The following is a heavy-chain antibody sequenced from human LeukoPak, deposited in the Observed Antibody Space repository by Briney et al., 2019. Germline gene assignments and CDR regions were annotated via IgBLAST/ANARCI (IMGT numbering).Heavy chain of an antibody. CDR2: IYYSGST. V-gene: IGHV4-59*01. Sequence: SETLSLTCTVSGGSISSYYWSWIRQPPGKGLEWIGYIYYSGSTNYNPSLKGRVTISVDTSKNQFSLKLSSVTAADTAVYYCARDPGDATFDYYYYMDVWGKGTTVTVSS. D-gene: IGHD2/OR15-2a*01. CDR3: ARDPGDATFDYYYYMDV. CDR1: GGSISSYY. J-gene: IGHJ6*03.